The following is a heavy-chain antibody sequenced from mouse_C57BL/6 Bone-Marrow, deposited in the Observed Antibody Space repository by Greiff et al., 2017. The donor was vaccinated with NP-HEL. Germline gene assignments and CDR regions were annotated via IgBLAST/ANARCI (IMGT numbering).Heavy chain of an antibody. J-gene: IGHJ2*01. CDR2: IDPENGDT. D-gene: IGHD1-1*01. CDR3: TALLRYLDY. CDR1: GFNIKDDY. V-gene: IGHV14-4*01. Sequence: EVHLVESGAELVRPGASVKLSCTASGFNIKDDYMHWVKQRPEQGLEWIGWIDPENGDTEYASKFQGKATITADTSSNTAYLQLSSLTSEDTAVYYCTALLRYLDYWGQGTTLTVSS.